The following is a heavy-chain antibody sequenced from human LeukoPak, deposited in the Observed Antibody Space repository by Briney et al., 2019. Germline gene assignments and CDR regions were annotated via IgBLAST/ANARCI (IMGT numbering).Heavy chain of an antibody. Sequence: GGSLRLSCAASGFTFSNAWMSWVRQAPGKGLEWVCRIKSKTDGGTTDYAAPVKGRFTISRDDSKNTLCLQMNSLKTEDTAVYYCTTRGGSSGYYVDYWGQGTLVTVSS. D-gene: IGHD3-22*01. V-gene: IGHV3-15*01. CDR1: GFTFSNAW. CDR2: IKSKTDGGTT. CDR3: TTRGGSSGYYVDY. J-gene: IGHJ4*02.